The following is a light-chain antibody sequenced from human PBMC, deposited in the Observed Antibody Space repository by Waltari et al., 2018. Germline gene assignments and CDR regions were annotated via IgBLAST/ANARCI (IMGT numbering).Light chain of an antibody. CDR2: GAS. J-gene: IGKJ3*01. CDR1: QTVAGTY. V-gene: IGKV3-20*01. CDR3: QQYGNAPQT. Sequence: EIVLTQSAGTLSFSPGERATLSCRASQTVAGTYLAWYQQKPGQAPRLLIYGASIRSIGIPDRFSGSGSGTDFTLTISRLEPEDVAVYYCQQYGNAPQTFGPWTKVDVK.